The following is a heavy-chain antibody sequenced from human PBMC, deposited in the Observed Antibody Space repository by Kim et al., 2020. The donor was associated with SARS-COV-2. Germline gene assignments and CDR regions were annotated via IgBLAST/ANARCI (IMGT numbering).Heavy chain of an antibody. Sequence: GGSLRLSCAAPGFPLRNFAMSWVRQAPGKGLEWVSIISVSDDITYYADSVKGRFTISRDNSKNTLYLQMNSLRAEDTAVYYCAKGGSTSGYAFDLWGQGTRVTVSS. CDR1: GFPLRNFA. CDR3: AKGGSTSGYAFDL. CDR2: ISVSDDIT. J-gene: IGHJ3*01. D-gene: IGHD2-2*01. V-gene: IGHV3-23*01.